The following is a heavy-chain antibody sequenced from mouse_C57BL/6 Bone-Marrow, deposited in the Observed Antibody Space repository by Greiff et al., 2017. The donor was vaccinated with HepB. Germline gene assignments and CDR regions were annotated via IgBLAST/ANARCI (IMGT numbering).Heavy chain of an antibody. CDR3: ASYYYGRDWYFDV. CDR2: ISNGGGST. CDR1: GFTFSDYY. Sequence: EVHLVESGGGLVQPGGSLKLSCAASGFTFSDYYMYWVRQTPEKRLEWVAYISNGGGSTYYPDTVKGRFTISRDNAKNTLYLQMSRLKSEDTAMYYCASYYYGRDWYFDVWGTGTTVTVSS. D-gene: IGHD1-1*01. J-gene: IGHJ1*03. V-gene: IGHV5-12*01.